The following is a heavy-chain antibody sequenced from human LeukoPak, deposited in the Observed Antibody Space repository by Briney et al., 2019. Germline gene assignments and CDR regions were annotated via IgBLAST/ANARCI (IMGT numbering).Heavy chain of an antibody. CDR2: IYYSGST. CDR3: ARDQNGAAGTNWFDP. V-gene: IGHV4-59*01. CDR1: GGSISSYY. J-gene: IGHJ5*02. D-gene: IGHD6-13*01. Sequence: SETLSLTCTVSGGSISSYYWSWIRQPPGKGLEWIGYIYYSGSTNYNPSLKSRVTISVDTSKNQFSLKLSSVTAADTAVYYCARDQNGAAGTNWFDPWGQGTLVTVSS.